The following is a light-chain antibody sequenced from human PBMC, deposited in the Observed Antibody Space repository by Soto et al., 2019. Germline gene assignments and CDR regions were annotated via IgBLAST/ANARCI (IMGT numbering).Light chain of an antibody. V-gene: IGLV2-8*01. Sequence: QSELTRPPSASGSPGQPVTISCTGNSSDVGGYNYVSWYQQHPGKAPKLMIYEVSKRPSGVPDRFSGSKSGNTASLTVSGLQAEDEADYYCSSYAGSNNYVFGTGTKVTVL. CDR2: EVS. CDR3: SSYAGSNNYV. J-gene: IGLJ1*01. CDR1: SSDVGGYNY.